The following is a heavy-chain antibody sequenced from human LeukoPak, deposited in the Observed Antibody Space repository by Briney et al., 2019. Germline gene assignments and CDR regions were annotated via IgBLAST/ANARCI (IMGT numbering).Heavy chain of an antibody. CDR1: EFTFGGYA. CDR2: ISGPGTST. Sequence: GGSLRLSCAASEFTFGGYALSWVRQSPVKGLGWASTISGPGTSTYYADSVKGRFTISRDNSKNTLFLQMNTLRAEDTALYYCAKPGGPGIAARGAFDSWGQGTLVTVSS. D-gene: IGHD6-25*01. CDR3: AKPGGPGIAARGAFDS. V-gene: IGHV3-23*01. J-gene: IGHJ3*01.